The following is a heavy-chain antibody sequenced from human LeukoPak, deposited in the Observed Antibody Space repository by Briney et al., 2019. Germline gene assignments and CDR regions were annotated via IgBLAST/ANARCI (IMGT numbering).Heavy chain of an antibody. V-gene: IGHV3-53*01. D-gene: IGHD1-1*01. Sequence: PGGSLRLSCAASGFTVSSNYMSWVRQAPGKGLEWVSVIYSGGSTYYADSVKGRFTISRDNSKNTLYLQMNSLRAEDTAVYYCAKMAGDARAWYNNDYWGQGTLVTVSS. CDR1: GFTVSSNY. J-gene: IGHJ4*02. CDR3: AKMAGDARAWYNNDY. CDR2: IYSGGST.